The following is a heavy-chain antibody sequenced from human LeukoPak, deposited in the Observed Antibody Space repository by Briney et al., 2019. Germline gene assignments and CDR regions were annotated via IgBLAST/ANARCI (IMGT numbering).Heavy chain of an antibody. CDR3: ARYCSSTSCRNYYYYYMDV. D-gene: IGHD2-2*01. V-gene: IGHV3-21*01. J-gene: IGHJ6*03. CDR2: ISSSSSYI. CDR1: GFTFSSYT. Sequence: GGSLRLSCAASGFTFSSYTMNWVRQAPGKGLEWVASISSSSSYIYYADSVKGRFTISRDNAKNSLYLQMNSLRAEDTAVYYCARYCSSTSCRNYYYYYMDVWGKGTTVTVSS.